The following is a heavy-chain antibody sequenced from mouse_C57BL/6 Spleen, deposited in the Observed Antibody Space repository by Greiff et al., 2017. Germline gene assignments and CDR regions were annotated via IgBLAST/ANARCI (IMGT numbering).Heavy chain of an antibody. CDR1: GYTFTSYW. D-gene: IGHD1-1*01. CDR3: ARRDGSSYNYAMDY. CDR2: IDPSDSYT. V-gene: IGHV1-69*01. J-gene: IGHJ4*01. Sequence: VQLQQPGAELVMPGASVKLSCKASGYTFTSYWMHWVKQRPGQGLEWIGEIDPSDSYTNYNQKFKGKSTFTVDKSSSTAYMQLSSLTSEDSAVYYCARRDGSSYNYAMDYWGQGTSVTVSS.